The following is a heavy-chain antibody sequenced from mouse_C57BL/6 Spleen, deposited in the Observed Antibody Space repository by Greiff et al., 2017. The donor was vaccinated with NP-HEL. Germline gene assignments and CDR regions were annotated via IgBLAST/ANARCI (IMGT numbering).Heavy chain of an antibody. CDR1: GYTFTDYN. CDR3: ARDYYGMDAMDY. Sequence: LVESGASVKMSCKASGYTFTDYNMHWVKQSHGKSLEWIGYINPNNGGTSYNQKFKGKATLTVNKSSSTAYMELRSLTSEDSAVYYCARDYYGMDAMDYWGQGTSVTVSS. CDR2: INPNNGGT. J-gene: IGHJ4*01. V-gene: IGHV1-22*01. D-gene: IGHD1-1*01.